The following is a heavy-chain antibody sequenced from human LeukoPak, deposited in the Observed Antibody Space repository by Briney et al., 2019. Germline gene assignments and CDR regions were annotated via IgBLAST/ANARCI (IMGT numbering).Heavy chain of an antibody. CDR3: AKDIQLST. CDR2: IGASGEST. J-gene: IGHJ3*01. D-gene: IGHD5-24*01. V-gene: IGHV3-23*01. CDR1: GFTFSVAA. Sequence: TGGSLRLSCAASGFTFSVAAMTWVRQAPGKGLEWVSLIGASGESTYYADSVKGRFTISRDSSKNTLSLQMNSLRVEDTAMYFCAKDIQLSTWGLGTMVTVSS.